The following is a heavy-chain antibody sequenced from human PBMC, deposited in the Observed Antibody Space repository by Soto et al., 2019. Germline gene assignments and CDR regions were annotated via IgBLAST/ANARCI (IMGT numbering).Heavy chain of an antibody. CDR2: IYYSGST. CDR1: GGSISSYY. Sequence: SETLSLTCTVSGGSISSYYWSWIRQPPGKGLEWIGYIYYSGSTNYNPSLKSRVTISVDTSKNQFSLKLSSVTAADTAVYYYARMTTVTTVDYWGQRTLVTVS. V-gene: IGHV4-59*08. D-gene: IGHD4-17*01. J-gene: IGHJ4*02. CDR3: ARMTTVTTVDY.